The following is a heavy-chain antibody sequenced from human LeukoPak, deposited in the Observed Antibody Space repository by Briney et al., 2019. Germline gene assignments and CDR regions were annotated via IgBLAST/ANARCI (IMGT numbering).Heavy chain of an antibody. V-gene: IGHV1-18*01. CDR2: ISAYNGNT. J-gene: IGHJ4*02. CDR3: ARDTDIVVVPAAPDY. CDR1: DYTFTSYG. Sequence: ASVKVSCKASDYTFTSYGISWVRQAPGQGLEWMGWISAYNGNTNYAQKLQGRVTMTTDTSTSTAYMELRSLRSDDTAVYYCARDTDIVVVPAAPDYWGQGTLVTVSS. D-gene: IGHD2-2*01.